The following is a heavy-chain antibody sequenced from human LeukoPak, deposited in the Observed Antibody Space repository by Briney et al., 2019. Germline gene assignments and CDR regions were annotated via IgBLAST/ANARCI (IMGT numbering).Heavy chain of an antibody. CDR3: ARDDYGGSSDY. V-gene: IGHV3-7*01. CDR1: GFTFSSYW. J-gene: IGHJ4*02. D-gene: IGHD4-23*01. Sequence: PGGSLRLSCAASGFTFSSYWMSWVRQAPGKGLEWVANIKQDGSEKYYVDSVKGRFTISRDNAKNSLNLQMNSLRAEDTAVYYCARDDYGGSSDYWGQGTLVTVSS. CDR2: IKQDGSEK.